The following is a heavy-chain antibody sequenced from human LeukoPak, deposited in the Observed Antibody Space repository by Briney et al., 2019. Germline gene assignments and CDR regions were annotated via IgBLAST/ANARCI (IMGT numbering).Heavy chain of an antibody. CDR1: GYTFTSYY. CDR2: INPSGGST. D-gene: IGHD2-2*02. V-gene: IGHV1-46*01. J-gene: IGHJ6*03. Sequence: ASVKVSCKASGYTFTSYYMHWVRQAPGQRLEWMGIINPSGGSTSYAQKFQGRVTMTRDMSTSTVYMELSSLRSEDTAVYYCARGRCSSTSCYTGYYYYMDVWGKGTTVTVSS. CDR3: ARGRCSSTSCYTGYYYYMDV.